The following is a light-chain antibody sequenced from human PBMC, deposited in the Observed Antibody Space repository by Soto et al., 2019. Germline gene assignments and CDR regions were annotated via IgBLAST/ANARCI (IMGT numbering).Light chain of an antibody. Sequence: QSVLTQPASVSGAPGQSITISCTGTSRDVGSYNLVSWYQQHPGKAPKVMIYEVSKRPSGVSNRFSGSKSGNTASLTISGLQAEDEADYYCCSYGGSYVFGTGTKVTVL. CDR2: EVS. CDR1: SRDVGSYNL. V-gene: IGLV2-23*02. J-gene: IGLJ1*01. CDR3: CSYGGSYV.